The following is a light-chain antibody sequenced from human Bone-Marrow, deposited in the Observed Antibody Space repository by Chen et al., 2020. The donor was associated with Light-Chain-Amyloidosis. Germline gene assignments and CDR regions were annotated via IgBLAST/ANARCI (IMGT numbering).Light chain of an antibody. V-gene: IGLV3-21*03. J-gene: IGLJ2*01. Sequence: SYVLTQPPSVSVAPGRTASLTCGGHNIGINTVHWYQQKPGQAPVMVVYDGFDRPSGFPGRFSGSKSANTATLRISGVEVGDEADYFCQVWDSGDLVVFGAGTKLTVL. CDR2: DGF. CDR3: QVWDSGDLVV. CDR1: NIGINT.